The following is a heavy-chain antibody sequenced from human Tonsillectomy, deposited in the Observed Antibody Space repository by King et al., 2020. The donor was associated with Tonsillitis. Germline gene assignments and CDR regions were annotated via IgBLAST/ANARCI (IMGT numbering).Heavy chain of an antibody. V-gene: IGHV3-15*07. J-gene: IGHJ3*02. CDR2: IKSKTNGGTT. Sequence: VQLVESGGGLVKPGGSLRLSCAASGFTFSNAWMNWVRQAPGKGLEWVGRIKSKTNGGTTDQAAPVKGRFTISRDDSKKTLYLQMNSLKTEDTAVYYCAGDTAMAVGAFDIWGQGTMVTVSS. D-gene: IGHD5-18*01. CDR3: AGDTAMAVGAFDI. CDR1: GFTFSNAW.